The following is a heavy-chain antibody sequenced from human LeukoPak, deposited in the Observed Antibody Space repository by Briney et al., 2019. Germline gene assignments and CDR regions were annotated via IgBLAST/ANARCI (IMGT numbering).Heavy chain of an antibody. D-gene: IGHD3-22*01. V-gene: IGHV3-23*01. CDR3: AKCSTMIVVEGDAFDI. Sequence: GGSLRLSCAVSGFTFSSYAMSWVRQAPEKGLEWVSAISGSDGFTYYADSVKGRFSISRDNSKNTLYLQMNSLRAEDTAIYYCAKCSTMIVVEGDAFDIWGQGTMVTVSS. CDR2: ISGSDGFT. CDR1: GFTFSSYA. J-gene: IGHJ3*02.